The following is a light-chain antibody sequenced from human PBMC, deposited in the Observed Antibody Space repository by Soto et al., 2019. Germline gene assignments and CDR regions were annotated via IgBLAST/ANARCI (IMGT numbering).Light chain of an antibody. CDR1: QSISSW. V-gene: IGKV1-5*03. CDR3: QQYNSYPYT. CDR2: KAS. J-gene: IGKJ2*01. Sequence: DIQMTQSPSTLSASVGDRDTFTCRASQSISSWLAWYQQKPGKAPKLLIYKASSLESGVPSRFSGSGSGTELTLTISSQQADDFATYYCQQYNSYPYTFGQGTKLEIK.